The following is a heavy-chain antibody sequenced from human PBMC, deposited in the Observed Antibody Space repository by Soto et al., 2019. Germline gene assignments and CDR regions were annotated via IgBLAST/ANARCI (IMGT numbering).Heavy chain of an antibody. CDR2: ISWNSGSI. D-gene: IGHD6-19*01. Sequence: GGSLRLSCAASGFTFDDYAMHWVRQAPGKGLEWVSGISWNSGSIGYADSVKGRFTISRDNAKNSLYLQMNSLRAEDTALYYCAKDRIGSGWYSFQHWGQGTLVTVSS. J-gene: IGHJ1*01. V-gene: IGHV3-9*01. CDR1: GFTFDDYA. CDR3: AKDRIGSGWYSFQH.